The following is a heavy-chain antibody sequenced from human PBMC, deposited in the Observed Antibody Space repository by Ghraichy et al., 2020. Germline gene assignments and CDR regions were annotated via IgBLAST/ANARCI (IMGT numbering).Heavy chain of an antibody. D-gene: IGHD5-24*01. J-gene: IGHJ4*02. CDR1: GDSIRGYY. CDR2: VHYSGSI. CDR3: VRGIDAYKTGH. Sequence: SETLSLTCSVSGDSIRGYYWSGIRQPPGKRLEWIGCVHYSGSIHYNPSLESRITISVDTSQSQISLRLNSVTAADTAIYYCVRGIDAYKTGHWGQGTLVTVSS. V-gene: IGHV4-59*01.